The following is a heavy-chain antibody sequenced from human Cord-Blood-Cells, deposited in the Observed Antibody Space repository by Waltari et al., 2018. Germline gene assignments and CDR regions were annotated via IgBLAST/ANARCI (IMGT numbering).Heavy chain of an antibody. CDR3: ARNYDFWSGYVYY. CDR2: INHSGST. D-gene: IGHD3-3*01. V-gene: IGHV4-34*01. CDR1: GGASSGYY. Sequence: QVQLQQWGAGLLKPSETLSPTCAVYGGASSGYYRSWIRQPPGKGLEWIGEINHSGSTNYNPSLKSRVTISVDTSKNQFSLKLSSVTAADTAVYYCARNYDFWSGYVYYWGQGTLVTVSS. J-gene: IGHJ4*02.